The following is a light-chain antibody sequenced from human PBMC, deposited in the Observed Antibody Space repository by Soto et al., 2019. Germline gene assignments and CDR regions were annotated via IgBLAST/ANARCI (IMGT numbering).Light chain of an antibody. V-gene: IGLV2-14*01. CDR1: SSDVGGYNY. Sequence: QSALTQPASVSGSPGQSITISCTGTSSDVGGYNYVSWYQQHPGKAPKLMIYVVSNRPSGVSNRFSGSKSGNTASLTISGLQAEDEADYYCSSYTCSSTLYVFGTGTKVTVL. CDR3: SSYTCSSTLYV. CDR2: VVS. J-gene: IGLJ1*01.